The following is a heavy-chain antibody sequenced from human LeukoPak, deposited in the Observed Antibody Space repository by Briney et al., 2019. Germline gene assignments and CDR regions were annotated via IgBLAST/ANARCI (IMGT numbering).Heavy chain of an antibody. CDR3: ARDVFGYDSRGDPDY. J-gene: IGHJ4*02. V-gene: IGHV1-46*01. Sequence: GASVKVSCKASGYTFTSYYMHWVRQAPGQGLEWMGIINPSGGSTSYAQKFQGRVTMTRDTSTSTVYMELSSLRSEDTAVYYCARDVFGYDSRGDPDYWGQGTLVTASS. CDR1: GYTFTSYY. D-gene: IGHD3-22*01. CDR2: INPSGGST.